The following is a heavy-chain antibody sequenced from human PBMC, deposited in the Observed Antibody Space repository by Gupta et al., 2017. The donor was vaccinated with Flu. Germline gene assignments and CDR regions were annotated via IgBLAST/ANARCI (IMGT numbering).Heavy chain of an antibody. Sequence: EVQLVQSGAEVKKPGESLKISCKGSGYSFASYWIGWVRPLPGKGLEWMGIIYPGDSYTRYSPSFQGQVTISADKSIHTAYLQWSSLKASDTAMYYCARRGGLEIAHDGGWFDPWGQETLVTVSS. J-gene: IGHJ5*02. CDR1: GYSFASYW. CDR3: ARRGGLEIAHDGGWFDP. D-gene: IGHD3-10*01. CDR2: IYPGDSYT. V-gene: IGHV5-51*01.